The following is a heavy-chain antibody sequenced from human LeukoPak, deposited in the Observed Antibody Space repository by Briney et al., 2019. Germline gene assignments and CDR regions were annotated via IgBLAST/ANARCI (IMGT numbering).Heavy chain of an antibody. V-gene: IGHV1-2*02. Sequence: GASVKVSCKASGYTFTGYYIHWVRQAPGQGLEWMGWINPNTGGANYAQKFQGRVIMTRDTSISTAYVELTRLRSDDTAVYYCARGESSHYDYWGQGTLVTVSS. CDR1: GYTFTGYY. J-gene: IGHJ4*02. D-gene: IGHD6-13*01. CDR2: INPNTGGA. CDR3: ARGESSHYDY.